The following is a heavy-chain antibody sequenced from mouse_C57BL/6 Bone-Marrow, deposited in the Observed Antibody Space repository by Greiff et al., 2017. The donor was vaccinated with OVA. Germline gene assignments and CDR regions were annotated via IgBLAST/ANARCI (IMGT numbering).Heavy chain of an antibody. Sequence: VQLKESGPELVKPGASVTMSCKASGYTFTDYNMHWVKQSHGKSLEWIGYINPNNGGTSYNQKFKGKATLTVNKSSSTAYMELRSLTSEDSAVYYCARGGLLWFAYWGQGTLVTVSA. V-gene: IGHV1-22*01. CDR3: ARGGLLWFAY. J-gene: IGHJ3*01. CDR1: GYTFTDYN. D-gene: IGHD2-3*01. CDR2: INPNNGGT.